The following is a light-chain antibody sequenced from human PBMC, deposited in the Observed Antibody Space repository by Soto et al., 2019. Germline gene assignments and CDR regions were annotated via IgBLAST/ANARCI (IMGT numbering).Light chain of an antibody. CDR1: QSLLHSDGRNY. V-gene: IGKV2-28*01. CDR2: LGS. J-gene: IGKJ1*01. Sequence: DIVMTQSPLSLTVTPGEPASISCRSSQSLLHSDGRNYLDWYLQKPGQSPQLLISLGSTRSSGVHDRFSGSGSGTDFTLRISGVEAEDAGVYYCMQALQTPPWTFGQGTKVEIK. CDR3: MQALQTPPWT.